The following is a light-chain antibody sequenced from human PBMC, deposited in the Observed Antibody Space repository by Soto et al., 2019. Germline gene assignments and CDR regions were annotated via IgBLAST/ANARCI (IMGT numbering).Light chain of an antibody. CDR1: QSILFTSDNKNY. CDR3: KKQYTTPRT. J-gene: IGKJ1*01. CDR2: WAS. V-gene: IGKV4-1*01. Sequence: DIVMTQSPDSLTVSLGERATIHCKSSQSILFTSDNKNYLAWYQQKSGQPPRLLIYWASTRESGVPDRFSGRGSGTDFSLTISSLEAEDVAVYYCKKQYTTPRTFGRGTKVEIK.